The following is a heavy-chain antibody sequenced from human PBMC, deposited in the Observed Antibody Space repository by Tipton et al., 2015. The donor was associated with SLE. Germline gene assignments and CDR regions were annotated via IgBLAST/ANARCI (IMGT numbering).Heavy chain of an antibody. CDR2: IFYSGTT. CDR1: GGSISSLS. D-gene: IGHD1-26*01. J-gene: IGHJ3*02. CDR3: ARDGGNYYGPI. V-gene: IGHV4-59*01. Sequence: TLSLTCTVSGGSISSLSWGWIRQPPGKGLEWIGNIFYSGTTYYNPSVKSRVTISVDTSKNHFSLKLSSVTAADTAVYYCARDGGNYYGPIWGQGTMVTVSS.